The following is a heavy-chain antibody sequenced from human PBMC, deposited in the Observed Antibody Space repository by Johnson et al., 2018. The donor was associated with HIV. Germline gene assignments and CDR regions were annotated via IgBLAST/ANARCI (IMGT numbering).Heavy chain of an antibody. CDR3: ARERGWRSEAFDI. CDR2: ISYDGSNK. J-gene: IGHJ3*02. Sequence: QVQLVESGGGVVQPGRSLRLSCAASGFTFSSYAMHWVRQAPGKGLEWVAVISYDGSNKYYADSVKGLFTISRDNAKNSLYLQMNNLRAEDTALYYCARERGWRSEAFDIWGQGTMVTVSS. V-gene: IGHV3-30*04. CDR1: GFTFSSYA. D-gene: IGHD2-15*01.